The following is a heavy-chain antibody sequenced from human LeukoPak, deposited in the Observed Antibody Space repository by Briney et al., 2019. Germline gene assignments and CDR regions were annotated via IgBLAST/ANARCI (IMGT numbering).Heavy chain of an antibody. CDR2: ISSSGSTI. J-gene: IGHJ6*04. D-gene: IGHD6-13*01. CDR1: GFTFSSYE. CDR3: ASGDGYSSSWYQMDV. Sequence: GGSLRLSCAASGFTFSSYEMNWVRQAPGKGLEWVSYISSSGSTIYYADSVKGRFTISRDNAKNSLYLQMNSLRAEDTAVYYCASGDGYSSSWYQMDVWGKGTTVTIPS. V-gene: IGHV3-48*03.